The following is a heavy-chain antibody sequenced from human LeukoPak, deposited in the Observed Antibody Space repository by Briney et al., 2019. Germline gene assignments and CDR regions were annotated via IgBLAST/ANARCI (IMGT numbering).Heavy chain of an antibody. D-gene: IGHD1-26*01. CDR3: TRGPGLYATSYLDY. J-gene: IGHJ4*02. CDR2: IAYDGNNK. CDR1: GFTFSGCA. V-gene: IGHV3-30-3*01. Sequence: GGSLRLSCAASGFTFSGCAMHWVRQTPGKGLEWLATIAYDGNNKHYADFVMGRFSISRDNSKNTLFLQMNSLRPEDTAVYYCTRGPGLYATSYLDYWGQGTLVTVSS.